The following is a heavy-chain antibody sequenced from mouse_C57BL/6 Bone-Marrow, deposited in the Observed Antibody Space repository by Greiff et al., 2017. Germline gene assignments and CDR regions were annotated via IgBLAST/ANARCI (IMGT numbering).Heavy chain of an antibody. CDR1: GFTFSDYG. CDR2: ISSGSSTI. J-gene: IGHJ2*01. V-gene: IGHV5-17*01. Sequence: EVKLQESGGGLVKPGGSLKLSCAASGFTFSDYGMHWVRQAPEKGLEWVAYISSGSSTIYYADTVKGRFTISRDTAKNTLFLQMTSLRAEDTAMYYCASRNWDREYYFDYWGQGTTLTVSS. CDR3: ASRNWDREYYFDY. D-gene: IGHD4-1*01.